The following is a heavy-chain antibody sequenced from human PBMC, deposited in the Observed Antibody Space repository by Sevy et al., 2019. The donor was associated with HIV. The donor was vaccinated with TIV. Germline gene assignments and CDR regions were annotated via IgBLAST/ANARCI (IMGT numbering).Heavy chain of an antibody. Sequence: GGSLRLSCTASGFTFGDYAMSWFRQAPGKGLEWVGFIRSKAYGGTTEYAASVKGRFTISRDDSKSIAYLQMNSLKTEDTAVYYCTRDLPYYGLGSRDYWGQGTLVTVSS. CDR3: TRDLPYYGLGSRDY. D-gene: IGHD3-10*01. CDR1: GFTFGDYA. J-gene: IGHJ4*02. CDR2: IRSKAYGGTT. V-gene: IGHV3-49*03.